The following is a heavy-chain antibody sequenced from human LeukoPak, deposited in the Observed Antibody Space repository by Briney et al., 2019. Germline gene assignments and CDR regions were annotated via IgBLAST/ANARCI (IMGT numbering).Heavy chain of an antibody. CDR3: ARGITTGVDFFDP. CDR2: IKQDGSEQ. V-gene: IGHV3-7*01. Sequence: PGGSLRLSCAASGFTFLGYWMTWVRQAPGKGLEWVANIKQDGSEQYYVDSVKGRFTISRDNARNSLYLHMDSLRAEDTAVYYCARGITTGVDFFDPWGQGTLVTVSS. J-gene: IGHJ5*02. D-gene: IGHD1-14*01. CDR1: GFTFLGYW.